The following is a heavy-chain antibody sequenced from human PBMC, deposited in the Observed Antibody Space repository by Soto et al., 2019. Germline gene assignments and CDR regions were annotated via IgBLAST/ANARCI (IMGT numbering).Heavy chain of an antibody. V-gene: IGHV3-30*18. CDR1: GFTFSSYG. CDR2: ISYDGSNK. Sequence: GGSLRLSCAASGFTFSSYGMHWVRQAPGKGLEWVAVISYDGSNKYYADSVKGRFTISRDNSKNTLYLQMNSLRAEDTAVYYCAKPRFHYDSSGYYYFDYWGQGTLVTVSS. CDR3: AKPRFHYDSSGYYYFDY. D-gene: IGHD3-22*01. J-gene: IGHJ4*02.